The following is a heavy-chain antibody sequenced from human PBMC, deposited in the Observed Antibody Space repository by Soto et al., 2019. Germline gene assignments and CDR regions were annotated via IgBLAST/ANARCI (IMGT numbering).Heavy chain of an antibody. CDR2: IATGGDT. V-gene: IGHV3-13*01. CDR3: ARAALPSTSLYGMDV. CDR1: GIIFTGYD. D-gene: IGHD3-3*02. Sequence: GGSLRLSCATSGIIFTGYDMRWVRQARGKGLEWVSRIATGGDTYYSGSVKGRFIISRDSAKNSVYLQMNNLRAGDTAVYYCARAALPSTSLYGMDVWGQGTTVTVSS. J-gene: IGHJ6*02.